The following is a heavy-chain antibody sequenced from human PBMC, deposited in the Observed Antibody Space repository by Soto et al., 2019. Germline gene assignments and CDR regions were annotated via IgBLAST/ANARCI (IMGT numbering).Heavy chain of an antibody. V-gene: IGHV4-31*03. CDR2: RYYSEST. Sequence: SETLSLTCTVSGGSITTGGYYWSWIRQLPGKGLEWIGHRYYSESTYYNPSLKSRVSISLDTPKNQFSLKLSFVTAADTAMYYCARTKCSGGSCYSWSLDYWGQGTPVTVSS. CDR1: GGSITTGGYY. J-gene: IGHJ4*02. CDR3: ARTKCSGGSCYSWSLDY. D-gene: IGHD2-15*01.